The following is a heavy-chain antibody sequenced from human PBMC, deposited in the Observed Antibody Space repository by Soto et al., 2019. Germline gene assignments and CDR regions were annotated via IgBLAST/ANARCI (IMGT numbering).Heavy chain of an antibody. CDR2: ISGSGGST. J-gene: IGHJ4*02. V-gene: IGHV3-23*01. D-gene: IGHD3-10*01. Sequence: GGSLRLSCAASGFTFSSYAMSWVRQAPGKGLEWVSAISGSGGSTYYADSVKGRFTISRDNSKNTLYLQMNSLRAEDTAVYYCAKDDAMVRGVTGSVDEWGQGTLVTVSS. CDR1: GFTFSSYA. CDR3: AKDDAMVRGVTGSVDE.